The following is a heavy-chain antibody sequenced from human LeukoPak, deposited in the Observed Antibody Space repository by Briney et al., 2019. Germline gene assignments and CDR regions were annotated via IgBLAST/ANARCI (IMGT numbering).Heavy chain of an antibody. CDR3: ARPIGQSGAPGY. D-gene: IGHD2/OR15-2a*01. CDR2: ITSSGSTI. CDR1: GFTFSSYE. Sequence: PGGSLRLSCAASGFTFSSYEMNWVRQAPGKGLEWVSYITSSGSTIYYADSVKGRFTISRDNAKNSLYLQMNSLRAEDTAVYYCARPIGQSGAPGYWGQGTLVTVSS. J-gene: IGHJ4*02. V-gene: IGHV3-48*03.